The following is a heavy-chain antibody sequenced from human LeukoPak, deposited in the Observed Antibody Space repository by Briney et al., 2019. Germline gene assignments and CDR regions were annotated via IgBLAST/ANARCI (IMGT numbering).Heavy chain of an antibody. V-gene: IGHV3-30*18. CDR1: GFTFSSYG. Sequence: GRSLRLSCAASGFTFSSYGMHWVRQAPGKGLGWVAVISYDGSNKYYADSVKGRFTISRDNSKNTLYLQMNSLRAEDTAVYYCAKKLVTGFDYWGQGTLVTVSS. J-gene: IGHJ4*02. CDR3: AKKLVTGFDY. D-gene: IGHD5-18*01. CDR2: ISYDGSNK.